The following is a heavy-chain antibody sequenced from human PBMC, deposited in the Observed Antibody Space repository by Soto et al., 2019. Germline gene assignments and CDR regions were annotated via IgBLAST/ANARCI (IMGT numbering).Heavy chain of an antibody. Sequence: GGSLRLSCTASGFTFGDYAMSWFRQAPGKGLEWVGFIRSKAYGGTTEYAASVKGRFTISRDDSKSIAYLQMNSLKTEGTAVYYCTREISLVVITTYYYYGMDVWGQGTTVTVSS. V-gene: IGHV3-49*03. CDR2: IRSKAYGGTT. CDR1: GFTFGDYA. J-gene: IGHJ6*02. CDR3: TREISLVVITTYYYYGMDV. D-gene: IGHD3-22*01.